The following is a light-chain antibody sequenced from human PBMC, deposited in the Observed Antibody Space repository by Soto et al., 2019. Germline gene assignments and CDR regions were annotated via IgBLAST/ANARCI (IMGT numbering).Light chain of an antibody. CDR2: WAS. J-gene: IGKJ4*01. CDR1: QSVLYNSNNRNY. CDR3: QQYYGSPLT. V-gene: IGKV4-1*01. Sequence: VVMTKPPDSLVVSLGERTTLSCKSSQSVLYNSNNRNYLAWYQQKRGQAPKLLIYWASTRESGVPDRFSGSGSGTAFTLTISSLQAEDVAVYYCQQYYGSPLTFGGGTKVDIK.